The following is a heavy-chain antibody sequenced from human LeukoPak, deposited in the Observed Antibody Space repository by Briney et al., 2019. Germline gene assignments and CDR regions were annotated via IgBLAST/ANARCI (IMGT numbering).Heavy chain of an antibody. J-gene: IGHJ4*02. CDR3: ARIEGWELPYYFDY. Sequence: PGGSLRLSCAASGFTFSSYAMHWVRQAPGKGLEWVAVISYDGSNKYYADSVKGRFTISRDNSKNTLYLQMNSLRAEDTAVYYCARIEGWELPYYFDYWGQGTLVTVSS. V-gene: IGHV3-30-3*01. D-gene: IGHD1-26*01. CDR1: GFTFSSYA. CDR2: ISYDGSNK.